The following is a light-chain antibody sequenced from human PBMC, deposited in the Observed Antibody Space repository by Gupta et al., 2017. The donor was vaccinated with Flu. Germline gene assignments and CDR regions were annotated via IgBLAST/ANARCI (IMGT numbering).Light chain of an antibody. V-gene: IGLV1-44*01. CDR3: GTWDDSLSGYV. CDR2: SNN. CDR1: SSNIGART. Sequence: QSVLPQPPSASGTPGQRVTITCSGSSSNIGARTVNWYQLVPGTAPRLLIFSNNQRPSGVPDRFSGSKSGTSASLAIRGLQSEDEADYYCGTWDDSLSGYVFGTGTKVTAL. J-gene: IGLJ1*01.